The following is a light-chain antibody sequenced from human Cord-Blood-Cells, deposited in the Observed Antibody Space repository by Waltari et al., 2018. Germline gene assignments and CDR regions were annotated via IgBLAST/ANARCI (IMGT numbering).Light chain of an antibody. V-gene: IGLV2-14*01. Sequence: QSALTQPASVSGSPGQSITLARTRTSSDVGGYNYVSWYQQHPGNAPKLMIYDVSNRPSVVSNRFSGSKSGNTASLTISGLQAEDEADYYCSSYTSSSTLVFGGGTKLTVL. CDR3: SSYTSSSTLV. J-gene: IGLJ3*02. CDR2: DVS. CDR1: SSDVGGYNY.